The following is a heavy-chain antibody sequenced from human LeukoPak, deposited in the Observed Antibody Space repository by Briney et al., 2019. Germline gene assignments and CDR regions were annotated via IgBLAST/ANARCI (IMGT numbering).Heavy chain of an antibody. CDR2: IYYSGST. Sequence: SETLSLTCTVSGGSISSSSYYWGWIRQPPGKGLEWIGSIYYSGSTYYNPSLKSRVTISVDTSKNQFSLKLSSVTDADTAVYYCASGVDYYDSSGYYAVWFDPWGQGTLVTVSS. CDR3: ASGVDYYDSSGYYAVWFDP. J-gene: IGHJ5*02. D-gene: IGHD3-22*01. V-gene: IGHV4-39*07. CDR1: GGSISSSSYY.